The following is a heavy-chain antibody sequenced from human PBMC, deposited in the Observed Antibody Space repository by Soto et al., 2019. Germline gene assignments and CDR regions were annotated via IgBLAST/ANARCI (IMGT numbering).Heavy chain of an antibody. J-gene: IGHJ6*02. V-gene: IGHV5-51*01. CDR2: IYPGDSDT. D-gene: IGHD1-26*01. CDR3: ARHIPSGSYNIPYYYYYGMDV. CDR1: GYSFTSYW. Sequence: GESLKISCKGSGYSFTSYWIGWVRQMPGKGLEWMGIIYPGDSDTRYSPSFQGQVTISADKSISTAYLQWSSLKASDTAMYYCARHIPSGSYNIPYYYYYGMDVWGQGTTVTVSS.